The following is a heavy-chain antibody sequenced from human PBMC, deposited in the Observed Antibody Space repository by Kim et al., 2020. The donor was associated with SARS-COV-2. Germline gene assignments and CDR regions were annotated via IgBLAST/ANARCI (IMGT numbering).Heavy chain of an antibody. J-gene: IGHJ4*02. CDR3: ARSAYSRGYWYFDY. D-gene: IGHD6-25*01. Sequence: DYVKGRCTIYRDNARNTLDLQMISLRAEDTAVYYCARSAYSRGYWYFDYWGQGTLVTVSS. V-gene: IGHV3-74*01.